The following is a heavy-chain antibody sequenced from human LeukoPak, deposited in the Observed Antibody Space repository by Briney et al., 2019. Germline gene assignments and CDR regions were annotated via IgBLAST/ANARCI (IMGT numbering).Heavy chain of an antibody. Sequence: SETLSLTCAVYGGSFSGYYWSWIRQPPGKGLEWIGEINHSGSTNYNPSLKSRVTISVDTSKNQFSLKLSSVTAADTAVYYCARRHTRPSSGWGYWGQGTLVTVSS. J-gene: IGHJ4*02. CDR2: INHSGST. D-gene: IGHD6-19*01. CDR3: ARRHTRPSSGWGY. CDR1: GGSFSGYY. V-gene: IGHV4-34*01.